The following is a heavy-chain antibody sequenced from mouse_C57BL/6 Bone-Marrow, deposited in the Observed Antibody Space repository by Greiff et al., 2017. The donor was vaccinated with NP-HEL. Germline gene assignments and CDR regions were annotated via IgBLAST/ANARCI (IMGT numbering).Heavy chain of an antibody. V-gene: IGHV1-4*01. CDR1: GYTFTSYT. CDR2: INPSSGYT. Sequence: QVQLQQSGAELARPGASVKMSCKASGYTFTSYTMHWVQQRPGQGLEWIGYINPSSGYTKYNQKFKDKATLTADKSSSTAYMQLSSLTSEDSAVYYCARGGFYAMDYWGQGTSVTVSS. J-gene: IGHJ4*01. CDR3: ARGGFYAMDY.